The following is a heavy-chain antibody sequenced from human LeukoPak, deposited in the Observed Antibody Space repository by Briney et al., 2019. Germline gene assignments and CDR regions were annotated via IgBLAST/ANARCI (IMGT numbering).Heavy chain of an antibody. CDR3: AKDVGVILFDY. CDR1: GFTFSHYA. V-gene: IGHV3-23*01. D-gene: IGHD2-21*01. Sequence: GGSLRLSCAASGFTFSHYAMGWVRQAPGKGLEWVSTISDSGGATHYADSVKGRFTISRDNSKNTLYLQMNSLRVEDTAVYYCAKDVGVILFDYWGQGTLVTVSS. CDR2: ISDSGGAT. J-gene: IGHJ4*02.